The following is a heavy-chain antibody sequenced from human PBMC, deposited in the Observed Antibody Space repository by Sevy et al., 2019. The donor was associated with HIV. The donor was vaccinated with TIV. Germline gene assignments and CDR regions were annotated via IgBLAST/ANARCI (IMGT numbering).Heavy chain of an antibody. J-gene: IGHJ4*02. V-gene: IGHV4-59*01. D-gene: IGHD5-18*01. Sequence: SETLSLTCTVSGGSISSNYWSWIRQPPGKGLEWNGYIYSSGSSYNPSLKSRLSISMDTSKNQFSLKLNSVTAADTALYYCARSSGYSYGDFDSWGQGTLVTVSS. CDR2: IYSSGSS. CDR1: GGSISSNY. CDR3: ARSSGYSYGDFDS.